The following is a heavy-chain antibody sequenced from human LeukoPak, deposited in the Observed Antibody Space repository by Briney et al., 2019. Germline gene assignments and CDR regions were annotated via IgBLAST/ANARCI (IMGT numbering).Heavy chain of an antibody. Sequence: GGSLRLSCAASGFTFSSYAMSWVRQAPGKGLEWVSAISASGGSTYYADSVKGRFTISGDTSKNTLYLQMNSLRAEDTAVYYCAKDENYYDSSGYSRYDAFDIWGQGTMVTVSS. V-gene: IGHV3-23*01. CDR3: AKDENYYDSSGYSRYDAFDI. D-gene: IGHD3-22*01. CDR1: GFTFSSYA. J-gene: IGHJ3*02. CDR2: ISASGGST.